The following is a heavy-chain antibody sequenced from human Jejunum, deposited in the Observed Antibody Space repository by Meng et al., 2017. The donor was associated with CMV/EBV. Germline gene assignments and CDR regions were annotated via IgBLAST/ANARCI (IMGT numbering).Heavy chain of an antibody. V-gene: IGHV1-8*01. CDR2: MNPNRGTT. CDR1: GYTFTSYD. CDR3: ATGVADFEY. Sequence: QVQLWRYGAEVKKPGASVKVSCKASGYTFTSYDINWVRQGTGQGLEWMGWMNPNRGTTGYAQKFQGRVTMTRNISKSTAYMDLSSLRSEDTAVYYCATGVADFEYWGQGTLVTVSS. J-gene: IGHJ4*02. D-gene: IGHD6-19*01.